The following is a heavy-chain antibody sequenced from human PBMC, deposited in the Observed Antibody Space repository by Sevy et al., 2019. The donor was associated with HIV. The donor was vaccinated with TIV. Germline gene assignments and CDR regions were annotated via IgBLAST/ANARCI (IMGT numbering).Heavy chain of an antibody. CDR1: GFTFNKYG. J-gene: IGHJ4*02. CDR2: TWHDGSYK. Sequence: GGSLRLSCAASGFTFNKYGMIWVRQSPGKGLEWVAVTWHDGSYKYYADSVQGRFTISKDNSNNILYLHMRSLRADDTAVYYCARLPVFRFLEYLEIDHWGQGALVTVSS. V-gene: IGHV3-33*08. CDR3: ARLPVFRFLEYLEIDH. D-gene: IGHD3-3*01.